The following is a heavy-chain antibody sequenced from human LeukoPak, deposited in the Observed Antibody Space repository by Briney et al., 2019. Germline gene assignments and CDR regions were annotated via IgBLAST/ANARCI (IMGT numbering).Heavy chain of an antibody. J-gene: IGHJ6*03. CDR2: IYYSGST. V-gene: IGHV4-39*01. CDR1: GGSIMSTSYY. Sequence: SETLSLTCTVSGGSIMSTSYYWGWIRQPPGKGLEWIGSIYYSGSTYYNPSLKSRVTISVDTSKNQFSLKLSSVTAADTAVYYCGRLFYDFWSGHYYYYMDVWGKGTTVTVSS. CDR3: GRLFYDFWSGHYYYYMDV. D-gene: IGHD3-3*01.